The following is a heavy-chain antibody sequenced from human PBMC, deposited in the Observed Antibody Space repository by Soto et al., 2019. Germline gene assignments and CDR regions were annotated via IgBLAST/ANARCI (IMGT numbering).Heavy chain of an antibody. D-gene: IGHD3-22*01. Sequence: ASVKVSCKASGYTFTSYYMHWVRQAPGQGLEWMGIINPSGGSTSYAQKFQGRVTMTRDTSTSTVYMELSSLRSEDTAVYYCAHETGDSSGFDDAFDIWGQGTMVTVSS. CDR1: GYTFTSYY. J-gene: IGHJ3*02. CDR3: AHETGDSSGFDDAFDI. V-gene: IGHV1-46*01. CDR2: INPSGGST.